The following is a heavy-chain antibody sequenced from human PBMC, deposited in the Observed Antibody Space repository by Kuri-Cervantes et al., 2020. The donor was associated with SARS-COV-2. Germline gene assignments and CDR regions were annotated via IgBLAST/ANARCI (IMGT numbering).Heavy chain of an antibody. CDR2: IYYSGST. CDR1: GGSISSSSYY. CDR3: ARLGVVVPAATTLDYYYYYGMDV. V-gene: IGHV4-39*01. Sequence: ESLKISCTVSGGSISSSSYYWGWIRQPPGKGLEWIGSIYYSGSTYYNPSLKSRVTISVDTSKNQFSLKLSSVTAADTAVYYCARLGVVVPAATTLDYYYYYGMDVWGQGTTVTVSS. D-gene: IGHD2-2*01. J-gene: IGHJ6*02.